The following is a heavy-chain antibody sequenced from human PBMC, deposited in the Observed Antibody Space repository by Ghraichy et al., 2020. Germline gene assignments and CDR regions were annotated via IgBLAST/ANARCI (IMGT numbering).Heavy chain of an antibody. J-gene: IGHJ4*02. CDR1: GASISSSRSD. Sequence: SETLSLTCAVSGASISSSRSDEGWIRQPPGKRLEWIGIMRYSGNTYYNPSLKSRVTMSVDTSKNQLSLRLNSVTAADTAVYYCARLPIYTTGWQADYWGQGVLVTVAS. V-gene: IGHV4-39*01. CDR2: MRYSGNT. D-gene: IGHD6-19*01. CDR3: ARLPIYTTGWQADY.